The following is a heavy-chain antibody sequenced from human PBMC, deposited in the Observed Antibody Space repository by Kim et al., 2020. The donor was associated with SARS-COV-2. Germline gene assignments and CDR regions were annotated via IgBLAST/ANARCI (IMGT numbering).Heavy chain of an antibody. J-gene: IGHJ4*02. CDR3: AKAEFPDVDIVASTDY. D-gene: IGHD5-12*01. V-gene: IGHV3-9*01. Sequence: SVKGRFTISRDNAKNSLYLQMNSLRAEDTALYYCAKAEFPDVDIVASTDYWGQGTLVTVSS.